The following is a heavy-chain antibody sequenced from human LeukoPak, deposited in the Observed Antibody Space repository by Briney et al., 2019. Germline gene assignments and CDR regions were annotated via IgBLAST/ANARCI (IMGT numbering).Heavy chain of an antibody. D-gene: IGHD3/OR15-3a*01. CDR1: GASISSNNW. CDR3: GRLRAGLD. Sequence: SGTLSLTCAVSGASISSNNWWSWVRQPPGKGLEWIADIYHSGSTNYSPSLKSRVTISVDKSKNQFFLKLNSVTAADTAVYYGGRLRAGLDGGQEPLVTVSS. J-gene: IGHJ4*02. CDR2: IYHSGST. V-gene: IGHV4-4*02.